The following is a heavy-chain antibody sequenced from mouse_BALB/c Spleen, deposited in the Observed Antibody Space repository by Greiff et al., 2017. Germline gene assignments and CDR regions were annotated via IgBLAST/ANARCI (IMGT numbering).Heavy chain of an antibody. V-gene: IGHV5-17*02. CDR3: ARGGVSYYAMDY. CDR2: ISSGSSTI. D-gene: IGHD6-2*01. CDR1: GFTFSSFG. Sequence: EVKLVESGGGLVQPGGSRKLSCAASGFTFSSFGMHWVRQAPEKGLEWVAYISSGSSTIYYADTVKGRFTISRDNPKNTLFLQMTSLRSEDTAMYYCARGGVSYYAMDYWGQGTSVTVSS. J-gene: IGHJ4*01.